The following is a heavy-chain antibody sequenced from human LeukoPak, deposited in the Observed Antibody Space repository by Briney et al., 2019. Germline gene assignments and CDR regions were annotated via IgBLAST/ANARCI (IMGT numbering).Heavy chain of an antibody. D-gene: IGHD3-10*01. CDR2: IYTSGST. V-gene: IGHV4-4*07. CDR1: GGSISSYY. CDR3: ARLWSYYYYYMDV. J-gene: IGHJ6*03. Sequence: SETLSLTCTVSGGSISSYYWSWIRQPAGKGLEWIGRIYTSGSTNYNPSLKSRVTMSVDASKNQFSLKLSSVTAADTAVYYCARLWSYYYYYMDVWDKGTTVTVSS.